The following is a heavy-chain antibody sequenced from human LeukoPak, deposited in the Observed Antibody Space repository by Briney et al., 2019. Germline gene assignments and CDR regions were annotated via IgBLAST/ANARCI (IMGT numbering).Heavy chain of an antibody. CDR3: AKGLGVVVVPAATDY. D-gene: IGHD2-2*01. CDR1: GFTFSSYS. J-gene: IGHJ4*02. CDR2: ISSSSSYI. V-gene: IGHV3-21*01. Sequence: GGSLRLSCAASGFTFSSYSMNWVRQAPGKGLEWVSSISSSSSYIYYADSVKGRFTISRDNAKNSLYLQMNSLRAEDTAVYYCAKGLGVVVVPAATDYWGQGTLVTVSS.